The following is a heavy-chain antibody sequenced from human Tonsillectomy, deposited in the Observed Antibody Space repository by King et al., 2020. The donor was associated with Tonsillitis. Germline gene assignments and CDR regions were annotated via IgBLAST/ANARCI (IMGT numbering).Heavy chain of an antibody. CDR1: GGSISSGGYS. V-gene: IGHV4-30-2*01. CDR2: IYHSGST. J-gene: IGHJ3*02. D-gene: IGHD3-10*01. Sequence: QLQESGSGLVKPSQTLSLTCAVSGGSISSGGYSWRWIRQPPGKGLEWIGYIYHSGSTYYNPSLKSRVTISVDRSKNQFSLKLSSVTAADTAVYYCARGVSERDAFDIWGQGTMVTVSS. CDR3: ARGVSERDAFDI.